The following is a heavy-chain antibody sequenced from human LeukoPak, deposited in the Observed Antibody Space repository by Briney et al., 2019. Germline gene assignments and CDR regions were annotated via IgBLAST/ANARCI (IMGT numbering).Heavy chain of an antibody. CDR2: IYYSGST. J-gene: IGHJ4*02. CDR1: GGSISSYY. CDR3: ARMAAMYSSSWYVQYFDY. Sequence: PSETLSLTCTVSGGSISSYYWSWIRQPPGKGLEWIAYIYYSGSTNYNPSLKSRVTISVDTSKNQFSLKLSSVTAADTAVYYCARMAAMYSSSWYVQYFDYWGQGTLVTVSS. D-gene: IGHD6-13*01. V-gene: IGHV4-59*08.